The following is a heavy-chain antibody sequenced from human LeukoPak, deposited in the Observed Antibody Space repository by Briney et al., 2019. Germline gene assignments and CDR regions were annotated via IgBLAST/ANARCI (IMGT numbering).Heavy chain of an antibody. J-gene: IGHJ6*04. CDR1: GYSISSGYY. CDR3: ARGYSSSWGEYYYGMDV. D-gene: IGHD6-13*01. Sequence: SQTLSLTCAVSGYSISSGYYWGWIRQPPGKGLEGIGRIYHSGSTYYKPSLKSRVTISVDTSKNQFSLKLSSVTAADTAVYYCARGYSSSWGEYYYGMDVWGKGTTVTVSS. CDR2: IYHSGST. V-gene: IGHV4-38-2*01.